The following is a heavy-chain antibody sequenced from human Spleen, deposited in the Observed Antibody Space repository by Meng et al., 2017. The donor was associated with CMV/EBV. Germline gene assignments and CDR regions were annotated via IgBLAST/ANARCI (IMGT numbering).Heavy chain of an antibody. D-gene: IGHD3-10*01. J-gene: IGHJ6*02. V-gene: IGHV3-53*01. CDR1: GFTVSSNY. CDR2: IYSRGST. Sequence: GESLKISCAASGFTVSSNYMSWVRQAPGKGLEWVSVIYSRGSTYYADSVKGRFTISRDNSKNTLYLQMNSLRAEDTAVYYCARDHVYYGSGSYYTSWLHPPYGMDVWGQGTTVTVSS. CDR3: ARDHVYYGSGSYYTSWLHPPYGMDV.